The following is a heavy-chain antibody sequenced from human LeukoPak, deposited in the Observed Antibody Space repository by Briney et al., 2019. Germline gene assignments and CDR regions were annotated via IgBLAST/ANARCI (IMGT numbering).Heavy chain of an antibody. CDR3: ARDRYYDFWSGYRTTYYYYMDV. Sequence: ASVKVSCKASGYTFTSYGISWVRQAPGQGLEWMGWISAYNGNTNYAQKLQGRVTMTTDTSTSTAYMELRSLRSDDTAVYYCARDRYYDFWSGYRTTYYYYMDVWGKGTTVTVSS. D-gene: IGHD3-3*01. V-gene: IGHV1-18*01. CDR2: ISAYNGNT. CDR1: GYTFTSYG. J-gene: IGHJ6*03.